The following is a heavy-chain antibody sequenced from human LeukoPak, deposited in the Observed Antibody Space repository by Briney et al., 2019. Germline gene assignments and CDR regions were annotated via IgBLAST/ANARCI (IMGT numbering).Heavy chain of an antibody. CDR1: GFTFSDHY. CDR3: ATEDWAVATS. J-gene: IGHJ5*02. Sequence: QAGGSLRLSCAASGFTFSDHYMDWVRQAPGKGLEWVGRSRNKANSYSTEYAASVKGRFTISRDDSENSLYLQMNSLRAEDTAVYYCATEDWAVATSWGQGTLVTVSS. D-gene: IGHD5-12*01. V-gene: IGHV3-72*01. CDR2: SRNKANSYST.